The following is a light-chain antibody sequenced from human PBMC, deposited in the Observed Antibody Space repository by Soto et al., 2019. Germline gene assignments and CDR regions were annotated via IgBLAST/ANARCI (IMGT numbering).Light chain of an antibody. Sequence: EIVLTQSPATLSLSPGERATLSCRASQRVSSYLAWYQQKPGQAPRLLIYDASNRATGIPARFSGSGSGTDFTLTIRSLEPEDFAVYYCQQRSNWPTFGQGTRLEIK. J-gene: IGKJ5*01. CDR3: QQRSNWPT. CDR2: DAS. CDR1: QRVSSY. V-gene: IGKV3-11*01.